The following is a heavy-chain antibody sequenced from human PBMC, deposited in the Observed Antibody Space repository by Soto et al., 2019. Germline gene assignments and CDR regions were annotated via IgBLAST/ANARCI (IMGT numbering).Heavy chain of an antibody. CDR2: ISAYNGNT. CDR3: ARGTPITLAVACGALDY. Sequence: QVQLVQSGAEVKKPGASVRVSCKASGYTFTSYGISWVRQAPGQGLEWMAWISAYNGNTNYAQKLQGRLTMTTDTSTSTAYMELRSLRSDDTAVYFCARGTPITLAVACGALDYWGQGTLVTVSS. D-gene: IGHD6-19*01. J-gene: IGHJ4*02. CDR1: GYTFTSYG. V-gene: IGHV1-18*01.